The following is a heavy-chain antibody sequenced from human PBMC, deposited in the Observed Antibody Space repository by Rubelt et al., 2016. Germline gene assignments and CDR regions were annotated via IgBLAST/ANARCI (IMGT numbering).Heavy chain of an antibody. CDR2: INPNSGGT. Sequence: SGAEVKKPGASVKVSCKASGYTFTGYYMHWVRQAPGQGLEWMGWINPNSGGTNYAQKFQGWVTMTRDTSISTAYMELSRLRSDDTAVYYCARGELPMTTVTTSVDYYYYYGMDVWGQGTTVTVSS. CDR1: GYTFTGYY. CDR3: ARGELPMTTVTTSVDYYYYYGMDV. V-gene: IGHV1-2*04. D-gene: IGHD4-17*01. J-gene: IGHJ6*02.